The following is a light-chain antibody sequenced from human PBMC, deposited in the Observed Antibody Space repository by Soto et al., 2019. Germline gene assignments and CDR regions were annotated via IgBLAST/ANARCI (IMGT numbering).Light chain of an antibody. CDR3: QQYTTSPWT. Sequence: EIVMTQSPATLSVSPGERATLSCRASHSVSSRYLAWYQQKPGQAPRLLIYGASSRATGIPNRFSGSGSGTDFTLTISRLEPEDFAVYFCQQYTTSPWTFGQGTKVDIK. CDR1: HSVSSRY. V-gene: IGKV3-20*01. J-gene: IGKJ1*01. CDR2: GAS.